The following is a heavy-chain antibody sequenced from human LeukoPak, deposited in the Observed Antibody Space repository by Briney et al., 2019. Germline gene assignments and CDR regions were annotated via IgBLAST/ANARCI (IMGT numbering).Heavy chain of an antibody. D-gene: IGHD6-6*01. CDR1: GFTFSSYV. Sequence: GGSLKLSCAASGFTFSSYVMNWVRQASGKGLEWVPTISASVVSTYYADSVKGRFTVSRDNSKNTLYLQMNSLRAEDTAVYYCAKDSSSSNNYYGMDVWGQGTTVTVSS. CDR3: AKDSSSSNNYYGMDV. V-gene: IGHV3-23*01. J-gene: IGHJ6*02. CDR2: ISASVVST.